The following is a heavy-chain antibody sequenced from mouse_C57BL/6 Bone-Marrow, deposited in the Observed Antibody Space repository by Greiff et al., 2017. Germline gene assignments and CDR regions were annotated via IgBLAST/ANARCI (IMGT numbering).Heavy chain of an antibody. Sequence: VQLKESGGGLVKPGGSLKLSCAASGFTFSSYTMSWVRQTPEKGLEWVATISGGGGNTYYPDSVKGRFTISRDNAKNTLYLQMSRLRSEDTALYYCARTYYAMDYWGQGTSVTVSS. CDR1: GFTFSSYT. CDR2: ISGGGGNT. J-gene: IGHJ4*01. V-gene: IGHV5-9*01. CDR3: ARTYYAMDY.